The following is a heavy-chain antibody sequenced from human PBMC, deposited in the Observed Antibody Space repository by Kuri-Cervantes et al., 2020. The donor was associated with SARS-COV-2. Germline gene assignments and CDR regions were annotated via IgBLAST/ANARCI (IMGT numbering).Heavy chain of an antibody. CDR3: ARDRDCSSTSCPDAFDI. CDR1: GFTFGNYT. CDR2: ISYDSSNK. J-gene: IGHJ3*02. V-gene: IGHV3-30*14. D-gene: IGHD2-2*01. Sequence: GESLKISCTASGFTFGNYTMHWVRQAPGKGLEWVAVISYDSSNKYYADSVKGRFTISRDNSKNTLYLQMNSLRAEDTAVYYCARDRDCSSTSCPDAFDIWGQGTMVTVSS.